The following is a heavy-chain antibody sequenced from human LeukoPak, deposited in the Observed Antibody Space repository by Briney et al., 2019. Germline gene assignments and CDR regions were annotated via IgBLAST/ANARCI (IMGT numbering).Heavy chain of an antibody. CDR1: GYTFRSCV. CDR2: ISTYNGNS. Sequence: ASVKVSCQASGYTFRSCVISWVRQAPGQGLEWMGWISTYNGNSNYAQKLQGRVTMTTDTSTSTAYMELRSLRSDDTAGYFCSRGGLYFGYWGQGTLVTVSS. CDR3: SRGGLYFGY. V-gene: IGHV1-18*01. J-gene: IGHJ4*02. D-gene: IGHD3-16*01.